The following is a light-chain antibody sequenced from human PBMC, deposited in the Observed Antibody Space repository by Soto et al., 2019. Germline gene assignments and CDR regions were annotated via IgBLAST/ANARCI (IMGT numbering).Light chain of an antibody. CDR2: GAS. Sequence: EIVLTQSPATLSLSPGDRATLSCRASQSGSSTYLAWHQQKPGQTPRLLIYGASNRATGIPDRFSGSGSGTDFTLTISRLEPEDFAMYYCQQYGSSPREFGQGTKVDIK. CDR1: QSGSSTY. J-gene: IGKJ1*01. CDR3: QQYGSSPRE. V-gene: IGKV3-20*01.